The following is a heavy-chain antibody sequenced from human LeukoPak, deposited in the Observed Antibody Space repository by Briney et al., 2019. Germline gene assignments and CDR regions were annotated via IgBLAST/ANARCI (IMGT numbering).Heavy chain of an antibody. V-gene: IGHV1-69*06. CDR3: ARDTCSSTSCYAGSDY. CDR2: VIPISGTA. CDR1: GGTFSSYA. J-gene: IGHJ4*02. D-gene: IGHD2-2*01. Sequence: SVTLSCKASGGTFSSYAISWARQAPGPGLDWMGGVIPISGTANYAQKFQGRVTITADKSTSTAYMELSSLRSEDTAVYYCARDTCSSTSCYAGSDYWGQGTLVTVSS.